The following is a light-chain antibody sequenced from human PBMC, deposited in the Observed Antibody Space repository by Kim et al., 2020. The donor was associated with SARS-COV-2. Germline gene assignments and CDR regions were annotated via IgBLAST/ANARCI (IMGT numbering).Light chain of an antibody. Sequence: SPGERATLSCRASQSVSSSYLAWYQQKPGQAPRLLIYGASGRATGIPDRFSGSGSGTDFTLTISRLEPEDFAVYYCQQYGSSPKYTFGQGTKLEI. CDR3: QQYGSSPKYT. V-gene: IGKV3-20*01. CDR1: QSVSSSY. J-gene: IGKJ2*01. CDR2: GAS.